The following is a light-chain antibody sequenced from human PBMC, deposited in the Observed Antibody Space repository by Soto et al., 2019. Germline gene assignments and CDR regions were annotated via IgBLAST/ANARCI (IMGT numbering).Light chain of an antibody. J-gene: IGKJ1*01. V-gene: IGKV3-20*01. CDR1: QSVTSTH. Sequence: EIVLTQSPGTLSLSPGERATLSCRASQSVTSTHLAWYQQKPGPAPRLLIYAASSRATGIPDRFSGSGSGTGFTLTISRLEPEDFAGYYCQQYGSSPWTFGQGTKVEIK. CDR2: AAS. CDR3: QQYGSSPWT.